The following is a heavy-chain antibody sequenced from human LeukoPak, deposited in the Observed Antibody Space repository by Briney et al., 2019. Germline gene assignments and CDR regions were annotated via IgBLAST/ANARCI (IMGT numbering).Heavy chain of an antibody. CDR1: GGSISSSSYY. CDR2: INHSGST. V-gene: IGHV4-39*07. Sequence: SETLSLTCTVSGGSISSSSYYWGWIRQPPGKGLEWIGEINHSGSTNYNPSLKSRVTISVDTSKNQFSLKLSSVTAADTAVYYCARAYDSSGYRYYYYYGMDVWGQGTTVTVSS. CDR3: ARAYDSSGYRYYYYYGMDV. J-gene: IGHJ6*02. D-gene: IGHD3-22*01.